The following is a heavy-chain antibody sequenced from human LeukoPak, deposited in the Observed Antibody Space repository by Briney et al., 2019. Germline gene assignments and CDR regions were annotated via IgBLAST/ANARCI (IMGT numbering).Heavy chain of an antibody. V-gene: IGHV1-18*01. CDR2: ISVYNGNT. CDR1: GYTFTSYG. Sequence: ASVKVSCKASGYTFTSYGIGWVRQAPGQGLEWMGWISVYNGNTNYAQKLQGRVTMTTDTSTSTAYMELRSLRSDDTAVYYCARDRPYYYDSTSLDYWGQGTLVTVSS. J-gene: IGHJ4*02. CDR3: ARDRPYYYDSTSLDY. D-gene: IGHD3-22*01.